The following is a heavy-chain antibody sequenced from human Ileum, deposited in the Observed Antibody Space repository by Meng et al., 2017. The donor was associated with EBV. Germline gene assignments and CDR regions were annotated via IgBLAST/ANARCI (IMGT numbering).Heavy chain of an antibody. CDR1: GYTFTNYG. V-gene: IGHV1-18*01. CDR2: ISADSGNT. Sequence: QVQLVQAGGEGKKPGASVKVSCKASGYTFTNYGISWVRQAPGQGLEWMGRISADSGNTNYPQKFQGRVTMTTDTSTRTAYMEVRRLRSDDTAVYYCARGVTTVLYWFFDLWGRGTLVTVSS. CDR3: ARGVTTVLYWFFDL. J-gene: IGHJ2*01. D-gene: IGHD4-11*01.